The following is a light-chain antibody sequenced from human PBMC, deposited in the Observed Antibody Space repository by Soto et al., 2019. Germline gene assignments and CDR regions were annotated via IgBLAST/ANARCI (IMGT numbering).Light chain of an antibody. CDR2: AAS. J-gene: IGKJ5*01. CDR1: EDISSY. Sequence: IQLTQSPSSLSASVGDRVTFTCRASEDISSYLVWYQQKPGAAPKLLIYAASALHSGVPSRFSGSGSGTDFTLTISSLHPEDFEVYFCQQCKNYQINFGKGTRLEI. CDR3: QQCKNYQIN. V-gene: IGKV1-9*01.